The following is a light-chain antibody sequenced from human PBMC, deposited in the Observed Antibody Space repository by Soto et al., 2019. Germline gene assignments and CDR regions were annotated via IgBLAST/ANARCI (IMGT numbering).Light chain of an antibody. CDR1: QSVRSTY. Sequence: EIVLTQSPGTLSLSPGDRATLSCRASQSVRSTYLAWYQQKPGQAPGLLIYGASSRATGIPDRFSGSGSGTDFTLTISRLEPEYFAVYYCQQYCNSPLTFGGGTKVEIK. CDR2: GAS. CDR3: QQYCNSPLT. J-gene: IGKJ4*01. V-gene: IGKV3-20*01.